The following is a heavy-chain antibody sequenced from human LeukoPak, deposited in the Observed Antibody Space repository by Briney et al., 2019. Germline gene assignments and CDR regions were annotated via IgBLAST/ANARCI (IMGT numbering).Heavy chain of an antibody. D-gene: IGHD3-9*01. Sequence: ASVKVSCKASGYTFTDYYMHWVRHAPGPGLEWMGWINPNSGGTNYAQKFQGRVTMTRDTSISTAYIEVSRLRSDDTAVYYCASGDILTAYYNHYFDYWGQGTLVTVSS. J-gene: IGHJ4*02. V-gene: IGHV1-2*02. CDR1: GYTFTDYY. CDR2: INPNSGGT. CDR3: ASGDILTAYYNHYFDY.